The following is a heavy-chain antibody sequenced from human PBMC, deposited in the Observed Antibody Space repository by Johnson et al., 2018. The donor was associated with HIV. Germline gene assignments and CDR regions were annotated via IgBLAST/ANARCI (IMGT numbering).Heavy chain of an antibody. Sequence: QMLLVESGGGVVQPGGSLRLSCAASGFTFSSYGMHWVRQAPGKGLEWVAFIRYGGSNKNYADSVKGRFTISRDNSKNTLYLQMNSLRAEDTAVYYCARAGSSSDDAFDICGQGTMVTVSS. CDR1: GFTFSSYG. CDR3: ARAGSSSDDAFDI. V-gene: IGHV3-30*02. D-gene: IGHD6-6*01. J-gene: IGHJ3*02. CDR2: IRYGGSNK.